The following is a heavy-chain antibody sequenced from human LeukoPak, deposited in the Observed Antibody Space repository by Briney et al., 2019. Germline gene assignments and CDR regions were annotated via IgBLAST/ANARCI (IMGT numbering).Heavy chain of an antibody. J-gene: IGHJ4*02. CDR3: AKDRPHPLIVVVPAATGDY. Sequence: GGSLRLSCAGSGFTFSKFGMIWVRQAPGKGLEWVSGISGSGSSTYYADSVKGRSTISRDNGKNTLYLEMNSLRAEDTAVYYCAKDRPHPLIVVVPAATGDYWGQGTLVTVSS. CDR1: GFTFSKFG. D-gene: IGHD2-2*01. CDR2: ISGSGSST. V-gene: IGHV3-23*01.